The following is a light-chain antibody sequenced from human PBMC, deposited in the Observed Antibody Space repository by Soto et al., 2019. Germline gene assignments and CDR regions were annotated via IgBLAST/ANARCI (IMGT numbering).Light chain of an antibody. CDR2: TAS. CDR1: QFINIY. CDR3: QHSYSTPYT. V-gene: IGKV1-39*01. J-gene: IGKJ2*01. Sequence: DIQMTQSPSSLSASVGDRVTITCRASQFINIYLNWYQQKPEKAPNLLIYTASSLQSGVPSRFSGSGSGTNFTLTISRLQPEDFATYYCQHSYSTPYTFGQGTKVEIK.